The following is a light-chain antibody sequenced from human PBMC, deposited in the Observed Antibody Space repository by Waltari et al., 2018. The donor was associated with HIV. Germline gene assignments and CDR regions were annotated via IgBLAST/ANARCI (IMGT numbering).Light chain of an antibody. J-gene: IGLJ3*02. Sequence: QSVLPQPPPASGTPGQRVTISCSGSSSNIESTTANWYQQLPGTAPKLLIYSNNQLPSGVPDRFSGSNSGTSASLAISGLQSEDEADYYCAAWDDSLNAWVFGGGTKLAVL. CDR2: SNN. V-gene: IGLV1-44*01. CDR3: AAWDDSLNAWV. CDR1: SSNIESTT.